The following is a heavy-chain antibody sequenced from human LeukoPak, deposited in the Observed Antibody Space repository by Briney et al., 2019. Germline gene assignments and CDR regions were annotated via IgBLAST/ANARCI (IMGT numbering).Heavy chain of an antibody. CDR3: AREALITIFGVVIIAPFDY. Sequence: PGTSLRLSCAASGFNFQIYAMHWVRQAPGKGLEWVAVISYDGSNKYYADSVKGRFTISRDNSKNTLYLQMNSLRAEDTAVYYCAREALITIFGVVIIAPFDYWGQGTLVTVSS. V-gene: IGHV3-30*01. J-gene: IGHJ4*02. D-gene: IGHD3-3*01. CDR1: GFNFQIYA. CDR2: ISYDGSNK.